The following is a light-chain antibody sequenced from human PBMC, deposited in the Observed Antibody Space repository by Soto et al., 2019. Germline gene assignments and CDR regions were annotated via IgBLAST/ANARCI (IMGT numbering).Light chain of an antibody. CDR1: QSLSSSY. CDR2: DAS. Sequence: EIVLTQSQDTLSLSPGERATLSCGASQSLSSSYLAWYQQKPGLAPRLLIYDASSRATGIPDRFSGSGSGTDFTLTISRLEPEDFAVYYCQQYGSSPLTFGGGTKVDIK. V-gene: IGKV3D-20*01. CDR3: QQYGSSPLT. J-gene: IGKJ4*01.